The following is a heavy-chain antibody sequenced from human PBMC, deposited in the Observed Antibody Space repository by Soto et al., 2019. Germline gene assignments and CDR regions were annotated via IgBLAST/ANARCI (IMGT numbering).Heavy chain of an antibody. CDR2: INPNSGGT. CDR1: GYTFTGYY. V-gene: IGHV1-2*02. Sequence: ASVKVSCKASGYTFTGYYMHWVRQAPGQGLEWMGWINPNSGGTNYAQKFQGRVTMTRDTSISTAYMELSRLRSDDTAVYYCARGSLTIVRGRRRWFDPWGQGTLVTVSS. J-gene: IGHJ5*02. CDR3: ARGSLTIVRGRRRWFDP. D-gene: IGHD3-10*01.